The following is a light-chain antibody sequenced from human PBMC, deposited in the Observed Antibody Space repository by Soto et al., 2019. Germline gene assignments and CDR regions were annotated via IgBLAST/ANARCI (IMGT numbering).Light chain of an antibody. CDR3: SSFTSSDTQV. CDR2: DVS. V-gene: IGLV2-14*01. J-gene: IGLJ2*01. CDR1: SSDVGSYNL. Sequence: QSVLTQPASVSGSPGQSITISCTGTSSDVGSYNLVSWYQQHPGKAPKLMIYDVSNRPSGVSNRFSGSKSGNTASLTISGLQAEDEANYYCSSFTSSDTQVFGGGTKLTVL.